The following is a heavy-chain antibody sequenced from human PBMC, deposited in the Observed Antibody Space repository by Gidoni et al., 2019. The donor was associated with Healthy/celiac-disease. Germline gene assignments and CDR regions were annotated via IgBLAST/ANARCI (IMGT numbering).Heavy chain of an antibody. J-gene: IGHJ3*02. V-gene: IGHV3-7*01. D-gene: IGHD4-17*01. CDR1: GFPFSSYW. Sequence: EVQLVESGGGLVQPGGSLRLSCAASGFPFSSYWMSWVRQAPGKGLGWVANIKQDGSEKYYVDSVKGRFTISRDNAKNSLYLQMNSLRAEDTAVYYCAREVSNGDVDAFDIWGQGTMVTVSS. CDR3: AREVSNGDVDAFDI. CDR2: IKQDGSEK.